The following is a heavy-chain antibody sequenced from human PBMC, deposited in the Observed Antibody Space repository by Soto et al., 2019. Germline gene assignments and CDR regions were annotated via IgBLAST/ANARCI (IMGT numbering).Heavy chain of an antibody. CDR2: IYPGDSDT. CDR1: GYSFTSYW. V-gene: IGHV5-51*01. CDR3: ARLDVDTAMVVLYYFDY. J-gene: IGHJ4*02. Sequence: GESRKISCKGSGYSFTSYWIGWVRQMPGKGLEWMGIIYPGDSDTRYSPSFQGQVTISADKSISTAYLQWSSLKASDTVMYYCARLDVDTAMVVLYYFDYWGQGTLVNVSS. D-gene: IGHD5-18*01.